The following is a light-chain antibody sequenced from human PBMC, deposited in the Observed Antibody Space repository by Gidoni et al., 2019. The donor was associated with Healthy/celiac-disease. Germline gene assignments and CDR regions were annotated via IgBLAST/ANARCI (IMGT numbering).Light chain of an antibody. J-gene: IGKJ2*01. CDR2: KVS. CDR1: QSLVYSDGNTS. CDR3: MQGTHWPPNT. V-gene: IGKV2-30*01. Sequence: VVMTQSPLSLPVTLGQPASISCRSSQSLVYSDGNTSLNWFQQRPGQSPRRLIYKVSNRDSGVPDRFSGSGSGTDFTLKISRVEAEDVGVYYCMQGTHWPPNTFGQGTKLEIK.